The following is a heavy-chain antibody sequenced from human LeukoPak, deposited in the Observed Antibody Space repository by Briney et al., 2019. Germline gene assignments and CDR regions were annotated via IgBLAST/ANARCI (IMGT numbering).Heavy chain of an antibody. CDR1: GGSISSGDYY. CDR2: IYYSGSS. V-gene: IGHV4-30-4*02. Sequence: SETLSLTCTVSGGSISSGDYYWTWIRQPPGKGLEWIGYIYYSGSSYYNPSLKSRLTISVDTSKNQFSLKLNSVTAADTAVYYCARGLGSSWYGDWGQGTLVTVSS. J-gene: IGHJ4*02. CDR3: ARGLGSSWYGD. D-gene: IGHD6-13*01.